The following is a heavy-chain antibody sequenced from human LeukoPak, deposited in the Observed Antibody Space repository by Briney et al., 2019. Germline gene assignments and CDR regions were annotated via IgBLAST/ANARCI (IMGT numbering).Heavy chain of an antibody. CDR2: ISGSGGST. Sequence: RSGGSLRLSCAASGFTFSSYAMSWVRQAPGKGLEWVSAISGSGGSTYYADSVKGRFTISRDNSKNTLYLQMNSLRAEDTAVYYCARAKFGVVIIEAFDIWGQGTMVTVSS. J-gene: IGHJ3*02. CDR3: ARAKFGVVIIEAFDI. D-gene: IGHD3-3*01. CDR1: GFTFSSYA. V-gene: IGHV3-23*01.